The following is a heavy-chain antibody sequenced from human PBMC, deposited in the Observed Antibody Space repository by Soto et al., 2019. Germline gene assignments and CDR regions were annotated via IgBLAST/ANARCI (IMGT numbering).Heavy chain of an antibody. V-gene: IGHV4-31*03. CDR1: GGSISSGGYY. CDR3: AREAVVVPASPYYYYMDV. J-gene: IGHJ6*03. Sequence: QVQLQESGPGLVKPSQTLSLTCTVSGGSISSGGYYWSWIRQHPGKGLEWIGYIYYSGSTYYNPSLKHGVTISVHTSKNQFSRKLSSVTAADTAVYYCAREAVVVPASPYYYYMDVWGKGTTVTVSS. D-gene: IGHD2-2*01. CDR2: IYYSGST.